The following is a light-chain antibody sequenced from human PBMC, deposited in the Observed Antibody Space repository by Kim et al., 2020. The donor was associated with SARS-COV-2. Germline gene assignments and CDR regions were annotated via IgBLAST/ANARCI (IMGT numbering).Light chain of an antibody. Sequence: VSPGERAPLSCRASQSINTNLAWFQQKPGQAPSLLIEDASTRATGIPAMFSGSGSGADFTLTINGLQPEDSAVYYCQQYNDWPRSFGQGTKVDIK. J-gene: IGKJ1*01. CDR2: DAS. V-gene: IGKV3-15*01. CDR1: QSINTN. CDR3: QQYNDWPRS.